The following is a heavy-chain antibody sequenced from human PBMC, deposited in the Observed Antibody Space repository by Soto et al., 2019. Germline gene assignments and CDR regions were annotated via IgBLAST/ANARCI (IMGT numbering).Heavy chain of an antibody. CDR1: GGSISIGGYS. CDR3: ARGGVDYYDSSGYYFSPYYFDY. Sequence: SETLSLTCAVSGGSISIGGYSWSWIRQPPGKGLEWIGYIYHSGSTYYNPSLKSRVPISVDRSKNQFSLKLSSVTAADTAVYYCARGGVDYYDSSGYYFSPYYFDYWGQGTLVTVSS. J-gene: IGHJ4*02. V-gene: IGHV4-30-2*01. CDR2: IYHSGST. D-gene: IGHD3-22*01.